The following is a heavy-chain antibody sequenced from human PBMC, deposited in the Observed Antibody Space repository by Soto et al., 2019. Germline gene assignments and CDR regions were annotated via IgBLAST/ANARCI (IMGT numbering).Heavy chain of an antibody. CDR3: AHRLIGYYYDSSGSNWFDP. CDR2: IYWDDDK. CDR1: GFSLSTSGVG. V-gene: IGHV2-5*02. D-gene: IGHD3-22*01. Sequence: QITLKESGPTLVKPTQTLTLTCTFSGFSLSTSGVGVGWIRQPPGKALEWLALIYWDDDKRYSPSLKSRLTIPKDTAKNQVVLTMTDMDPVDTATYYCAHRLIGYYYDSSGSNWFDPWGQGTLVTVSS. J-gene: IGHJ5*02.